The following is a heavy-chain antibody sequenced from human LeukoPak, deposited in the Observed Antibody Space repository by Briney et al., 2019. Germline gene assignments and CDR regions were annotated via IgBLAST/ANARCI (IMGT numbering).Heavy chain of an antibody. V-gene: IGHV3-30*02. CDR3: AKDRGPYGSGHYTIFDY. D-gene: IGHD3-10*01. J-gene: IGHJ4*02. CDR1: GFTFSSYG. Sequence: GGSLRLSCAASGFTFSSYGMHWVRQAPGKGLEWVAFIRYDGSNKYYADSVKGRFTISRDNSKNTLYLQMNSLRAEDTAVYYCAKDRGPYGSGHYTIFDYWGQGTLVTVSS. CDR2: IRYDGSNK.